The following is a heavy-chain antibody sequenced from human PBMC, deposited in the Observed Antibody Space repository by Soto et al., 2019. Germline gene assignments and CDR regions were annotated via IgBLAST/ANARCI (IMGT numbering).Heavy chain of an antibody. V-gene: IGHV3-23*01. D-gene: IGHD6-25*01. CDR2: ISGSAGST. CDR1: GFTFSSYA. J-gene: IGHJ4*02. CDR3: AKVTRGHIAAYDY. Sequence: EVQLLESGGGLVQPGGSLRLSCAASGFTFSSYAMSWVRQAPGKGLEWVSAISGSAGSTYYADSVKGRFTISRDNSKNTLYLQVTSLRAEDTAVYYCAKVTRGHIAAYDYWGQGTLVTVSS.